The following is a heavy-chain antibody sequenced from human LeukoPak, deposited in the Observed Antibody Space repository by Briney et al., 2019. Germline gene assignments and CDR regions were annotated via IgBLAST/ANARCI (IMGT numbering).Heavy chain of an antibody. Sequence: GGSLRLSCAASGFTFDDYTMHWVRQAPGKGREWVSLISWDGGSTYYADSVKGRFTISRDNSKNSLYLQMNSLRTEDTALYYCAKDHSRYCSSTSCYIFDYWGQGTLVTVS. V-gene: IGHV3-43*01. J-gene: IGHJ4*02. CDR3: AKDHSRYCSSTSCYIFDY. CDR2: ISWDGGST. D-gene: IGHD2-2*02. CDR1: GFTFDDYT.